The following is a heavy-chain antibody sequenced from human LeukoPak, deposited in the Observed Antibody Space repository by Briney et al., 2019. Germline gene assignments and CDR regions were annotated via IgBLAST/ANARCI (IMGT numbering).Heavy chain of an antibody. J-gene: IGHJ3*01. V-gene: IGHV3-53*01. Sequence: PGVSLRLSCAVSGLTVSSNYMSWVRHAPGKGLEWVSIIHGGGGSKYYTDSMKGRLNDSRDNSKHTLYLPMNTQIAEDTAVYYCVRTIMSAGIYDAFELWGQGTMVAVSS. CDR1: GLTVSSNY. D-gene: IGHD3-16*01. CDR2: IHGGGGSK. CDR3: VRTIMSAGIYDAFEL.